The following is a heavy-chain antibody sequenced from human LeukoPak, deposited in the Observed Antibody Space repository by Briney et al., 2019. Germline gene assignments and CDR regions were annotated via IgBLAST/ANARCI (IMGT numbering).Heavy chain of an antibody. CDR3: ARGLRRVGATTGGY. V-gene: IGHV1-8*01. J-gene: IGHJ4*02. D-gene: IGHD1-26*01. Sequence: ASVKVSCKASGYTFTSYDINWVRQATGQGLEWMGWMNPNSGNTGYAQKFQGRVTMTRNTSISTAYMELSSLRSEDTAVYYCARGLRRVGATTGGYWGQGALVTVSS. CDR1: GYTFTSYD. CDR2: MNPNSGNT.